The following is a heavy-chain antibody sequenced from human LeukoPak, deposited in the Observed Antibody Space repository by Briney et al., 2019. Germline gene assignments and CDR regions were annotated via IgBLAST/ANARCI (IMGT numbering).Heavy chain of an antibody. CDR1: GYTFTSYG. D-gene: IGHD3-3*01. CDR2: ISAYNGNT. J-gene: IGHJ4*02. V-gene: IGHV1-18*01. Sequence: ASVKVSCKASGYTFTSYGISWVRQAPGQGLEWMGWISAYNGNTNYAQKLQGRVTMTTDTSTSTAYMELRSLRSDDTAVYYCARVRFLGWLSFPLIDYWGQGTLVTVSS. CDR3: ARVRFLGWLSFPLIDY.